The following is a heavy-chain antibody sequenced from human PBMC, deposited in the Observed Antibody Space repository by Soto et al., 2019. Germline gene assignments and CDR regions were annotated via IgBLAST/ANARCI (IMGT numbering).Heavy chain of an antibody. CDR2: IYPNGRT. J-gene: IGHJ4*02. CDR3: ARMRGLGEISPFFDH. Sequence: QVHLQESGPGLVKPSETLSLTCAVSSASRDSDNWSWIRQPPGKGLEWIGYIYPNGRTNYNPSLRGRVAISIDKSKNQFSLRLDSVFAADAAVYFCARMRGLGEISPFFDHWGQGTLVTVSS. V-gene: IGHV4-59*01. CDR1: SASRDSDN. D-gene: IGHD3-16*02.